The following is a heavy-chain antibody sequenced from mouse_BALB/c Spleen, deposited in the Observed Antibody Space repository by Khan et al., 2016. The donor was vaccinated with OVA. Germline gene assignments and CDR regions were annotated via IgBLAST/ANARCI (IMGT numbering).Heavy chain of an antibody. CDR2: IDPANGNT. CDR3: ARWPRGY. Sequence: VQLQPSGAELVKPGASVKLSCTVSGFNIKDTYMHWVKQRPDQGLEWIGRIDPANGNTEYDPKFQGKATITADTSSNTAYLPLSSLTSEDTAVYYCARWPRGYWGQGTTLTVSS. V-gene: IGHV14-3*02. CDR1: GFNIKDTY. J-gene: IGHJ2*01.